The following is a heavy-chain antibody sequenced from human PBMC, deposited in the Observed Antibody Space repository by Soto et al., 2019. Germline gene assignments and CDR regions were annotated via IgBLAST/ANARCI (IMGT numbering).Heavy chain of an antibody. CDR2: IDPSDSYT. Sequence: PGESLKISCXGSGYSFTSYWISWVRQMPGKGLEWMGRIDPSDSYTNYSPSFQGHVTISADKSISTAYLQWSSLKASDTAMYYCARRTVTMVRGVIFVDGMDVWGQGTTVTVSS. V-gene: IGHV5-10-1*01. D-gene: IGHD3-10*01. CDR1: GYSFTSYW. CDR3: ARRTVTMVRGVIFVDGMDV. J-gene: IGHJ6*02.